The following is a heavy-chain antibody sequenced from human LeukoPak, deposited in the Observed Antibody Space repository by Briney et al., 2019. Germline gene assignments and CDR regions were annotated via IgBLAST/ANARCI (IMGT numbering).Heavy chain of an antibody. CDR1: GFTFSSYS. D-gene: IGHD6-6*01. Sequence: PGGSLRLSCAASGFTFSSYSMNWVRQAPGKGLEWVSYIRSSGSTIYYADSVKGRFTISRDNAKNSLYLQMNSLRAEDTAVYCCARDLRGGSSSGGVDYWGQGTLVTVSS. CDR3: ARDLRGGSSSGGVDY. CDR2: IRSSGSTI. J-gene: IGHJ4*02. V-gene: IGHV3-48*01.